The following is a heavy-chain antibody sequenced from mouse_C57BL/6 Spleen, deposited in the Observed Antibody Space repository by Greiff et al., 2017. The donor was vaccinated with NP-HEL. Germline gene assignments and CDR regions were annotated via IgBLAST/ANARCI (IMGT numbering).Heavy chain of an antibody. CDR3: ARGGDSSGYFYAMDY. V-gene: IGHV1-80*01. Sequence: QVQLQQSGAELVKPGASVKISCKASGYAFSSYWMNWVKQRPGKGLEWIGQIYPGDGDTNYNGKFKGKATLTADKSSSTAYMQLSSLTSEDSAVYFCARGGDSSGYFYAMDYWGQGTSVTVSS. CDR1: GYAFSSYW. J-gene: IGHJ4*01. D-gene: IGHD3-2*02. CDR2: IYPGDGDT.